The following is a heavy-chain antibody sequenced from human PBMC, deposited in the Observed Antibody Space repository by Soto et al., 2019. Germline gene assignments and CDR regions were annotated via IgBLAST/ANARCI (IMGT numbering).Heavy chain of an antibody. Sequence: QVQLQQWGAGLLKPSETLSLTCAVYGGSFSGYYWSWIRQPPGKGLEWIGEINHSGSTNYNPSLKSRVTISVDTSKNQFSLKLSSVTAADTAVYYCARGWRVVVVVAATPKGYYFDYWGQGTLVTVSS. J-gene: IGHJ4*02. CDR1: GGSFSGYY. CDR3: ARGWRVVVVVAATPKGYYFDY. D-gene: IGHD2-15*01. V-gene: IGHV4-34*01. CDR2: INHSGST.